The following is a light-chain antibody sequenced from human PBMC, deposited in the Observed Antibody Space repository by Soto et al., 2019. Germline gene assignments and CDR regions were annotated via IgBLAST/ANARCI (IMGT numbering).Light chain of an antibody. CDR1: QSVSIH. Sequence: SALXCSASQSVSIHLAWYQQKPGQAPRLLIYDTSTRATGIPARFSGSGSGTEFTLTISSLQSEDFAVYYCQQYSNWPPITFGQGTRLEIK. CDR3: QQYSNWPPIT. V-gene: IGKV3-15*01. J-gene: IGKJ5*01. CDR2: DTS.